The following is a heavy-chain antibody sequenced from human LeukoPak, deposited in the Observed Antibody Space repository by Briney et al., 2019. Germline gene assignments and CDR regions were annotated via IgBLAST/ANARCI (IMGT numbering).Heavy chain of an antibody. CDR3: ARRSHTYYHYSSDPAYFYYYYMDV. Sequence: SETLSVTCAVDGGSFIDAFWSWIRQPPGKGGEWMGEINHSGATNFTPSLKSRVIMSVDTSKTQYSLNLSSVTAADTAIYYCARRSHTYYHYSSDPAYFYYYYMDVWGNGTTLTVSS. D-gene: IGHD3-22*01. CDR1: GGSFIDAF. CDR2: INHSGAT. J-gene: IGHJ6*03. V-gene: IGHV4-34*01.